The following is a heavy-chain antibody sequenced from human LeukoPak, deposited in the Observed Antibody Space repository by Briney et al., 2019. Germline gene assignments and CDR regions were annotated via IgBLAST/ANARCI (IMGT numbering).Heavy chain of an antibody. CDR3: ARDATVGVPGTLYFDH. D-gene: IGHD6-19*01. CDR1: GFTFSSYE. Sequence: GGSLRLSCAASGFTFSSYEMNWVRQAPGKGLEWVSYIDTSSGTIHYADSVKGRFTISRDKAKSSLYLQMNSLRAEDTAVYFCARDATVGVPGTLYFDHWGQGTLVTVSS. CDR2: IDTSSGTI. V-gene: IGHV3-48*03. J-gene: IGHJ4*02.